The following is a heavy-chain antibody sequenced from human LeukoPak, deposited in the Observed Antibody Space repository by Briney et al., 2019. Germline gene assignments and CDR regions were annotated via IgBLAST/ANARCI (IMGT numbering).Heavy chain of an antibody. CDR1: GFTFSTYA. V-gene: IGHV3-23*01. Sequence: GGSLRLSCAASGFTFSTYAMSWVRQAPGKGLELVSAVRGSGSDTYYADSVKGRFTISRDNSKNTLYLQMNSLRAEDTAIYYCAKTSRGNSGYDSPFDYWRQGTLVTVSS. J-gene: IGHJ4*02. D-gene: IGHD5-12*01. CDR2: VRGSGSDT. CDR3: AKTSRGNSGYDSPFDY.